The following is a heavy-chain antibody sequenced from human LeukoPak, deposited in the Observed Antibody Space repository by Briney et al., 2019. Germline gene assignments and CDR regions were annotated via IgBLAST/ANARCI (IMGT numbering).Heavy chain of an antibody. J-gene: IGHJ6*02. V-gene: IGHV3-21*01. CDR1: GFTFSGYS. CDR3: ARLYDTAPDV. CDR2: ISSSSSYI. D-gene: IGHD5-18*01. Sequence: GGSLRLSCAASGFTFSGYSMNWVRLAPGKGLEWVSSISSSSSYIYYADSVTGRFTISRDNAKNSLYLQMNSLRAEDTAVYYCARLYDTAPDVWGQGTTVTVSS.